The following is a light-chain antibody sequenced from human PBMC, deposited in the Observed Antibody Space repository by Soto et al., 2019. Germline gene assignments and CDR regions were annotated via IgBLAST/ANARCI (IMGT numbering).Light chain of an antibody. V-gene: IGKV1-17*01. CDR1: QAIRND. J-gene: IGKJ4*01. CDR3: LQHNTYPLT. Sequence: DIQMTQSPSSLSASVGDRVTISCRSSQAIRNDVAWYQHKSGQAPTRLIYAASGLQSGVPSRFTGSGSGTEFTLAISSLQPEDFATYYCLQHNTYPLTFGGGTKVDIK. CDR2: AAS.